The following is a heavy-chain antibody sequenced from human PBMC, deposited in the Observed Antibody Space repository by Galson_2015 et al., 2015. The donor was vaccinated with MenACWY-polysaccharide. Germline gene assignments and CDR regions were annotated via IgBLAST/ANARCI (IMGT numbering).Heavy chain of an antibody. CDR2: INHSGDT. CDR1: GGSFNGFY. CDR3: AGGGRQDYYDSGTIYSYYYYSGMDV. D-gene: IGHD3-10*01. J-gene: IGHJ6*02. Sequence: SETLSLTCAVHGGSFNGFYWSWIRQTPGQGLEWIGEINHSGDTNYNPSLKSRVSLVVDTSQNQFSLRVTTVTAADTAVYYCAGGGRQDYYDSGTIYSYYYYSGMDVWGRGTTVTVSS. V-gene: IGHV4-34*01.